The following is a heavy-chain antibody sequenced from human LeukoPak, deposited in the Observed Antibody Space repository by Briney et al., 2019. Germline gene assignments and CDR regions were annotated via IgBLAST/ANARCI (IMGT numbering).Heavy chain of an antibody. CDR2: IWYDGSNK. J-gene: IGHJ4*02. CDR3: ARAPLRVDYFDY. V-gene: IGHV3-33*01. CDR1: GFTFSSYG. Sequence: PGRSLRLSCAASGFTFSSYGMHWVRQAPGKGLEWVAVIWYDGSNKYYADSVKGRFTISRDNSKNTLYLQMNSLRAEVTAVYYCARAPLRVDYFDYWGQGTLVTVSS. D-gene: IGHD3-3*01.